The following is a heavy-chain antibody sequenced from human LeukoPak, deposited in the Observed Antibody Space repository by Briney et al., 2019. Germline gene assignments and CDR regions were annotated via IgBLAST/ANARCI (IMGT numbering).Heavy chain of an antibody. J-gene: IGHJ4*02. CDR2: ISSSSSYI. CDR1: GFTLSTYW. V-gene: IGHV3-21*01. CDR3: ARDMDPTMVRGVHYFDY. Sequence: GGSLRLSCAASGFTLSTYWMSWVRQAPGKGLEWVSSISSSSSYIYYADSVKGRFTISRDNAKNSLYLQMNSLRAEDTAVYYCARDMDPTMVRGVHYFDYWGQGTLVTVSS. D-gene: IGHD3-10*01.